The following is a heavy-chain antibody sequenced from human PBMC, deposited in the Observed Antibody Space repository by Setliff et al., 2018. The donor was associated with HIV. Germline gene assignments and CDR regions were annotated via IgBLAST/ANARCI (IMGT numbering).Heavy chain of an antibody. CDR1: GYSISSGYY. V-gene: IGHV4-38-2*02. D-gene: IGHD3-10*01. J-gene: IGHJ4*02. CDR3: ARDRYAGEIDY. CDR2: IYHSGGT. Sequence: SETLSLTCAVSGYSISSGYYWGWIRQPPGRGLEWIGNIYHSGGTHYNPSLRSRVTLSIDTSKNQFSLKLSSVTAADTAVYYCARDRYAGEIDYWGQGTLVTVSS.